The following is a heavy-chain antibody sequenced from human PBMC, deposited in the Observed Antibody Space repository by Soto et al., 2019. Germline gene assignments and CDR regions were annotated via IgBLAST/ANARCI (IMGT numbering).Heavy chain of an antibody. Sequence: EVPLLESGGGLVQPGGSLRLSCAASGFTFSGYAMRWVRQAPGKGLEWVSAIGSGSPFYADSVKGRFTISRDNANSMLYLQMNSLRADDTAVYFCAQDLGSSWYHYNSFAPGGQGTLVTVSS. V-gene: IGHV3-23*01. CDR2: IGSGSP. CDR1: GFTFSGYA. J-gene: IGHJ5*02. D-gene: IGHD6-13*01. CDR3: AQDLGSSWYHYNSFAP.